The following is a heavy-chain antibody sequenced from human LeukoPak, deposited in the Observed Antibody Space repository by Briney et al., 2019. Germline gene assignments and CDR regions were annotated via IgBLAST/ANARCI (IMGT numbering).Heavy chain of an antibody. J-gene: IGHJ4*02. CDR3: ARAFAY. CDR2: ISYDGSNK. CDR1: GFTFSSYA. Sequence: GGSLRLSCAASGFTFSSYAMHWVRQAPGKGLEWVAVISYDGSNKYYADSVKGRFTISRDNAKNSLYLQMNSLGAEDTAVYYCARAFAYWGQGTLVTVSS. V-gene: IGHV3-30*04.